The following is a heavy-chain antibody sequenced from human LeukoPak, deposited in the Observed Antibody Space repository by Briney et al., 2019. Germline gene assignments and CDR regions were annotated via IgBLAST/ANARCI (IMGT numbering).Heavy chain of an antibody. J-gene: IGHJ5*02. Sequence: SETLSLTCTVSGYSISSGYYWGWIRQPPEKGLEWIGSIYHSGSTYYNPSLKSRVTISVDTSKNQFSLKLSSVTAADTAVYYCARVATVTKWFDPWGQGTLVTVSS. V-gene: IGHV4-38-2*02. CDR2: IYHSGST. D-gene: IGHD4-17*01. CDR1: GYSISSGYY. CDR3: ARVATVTKWFDP.